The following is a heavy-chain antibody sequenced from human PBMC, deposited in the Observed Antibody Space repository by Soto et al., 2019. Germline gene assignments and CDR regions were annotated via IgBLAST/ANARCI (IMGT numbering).Heavy chain of an antibody. D-gene: IGHD1-7*01. CDR2: INAGNGNT. CDR3: ARILELGYNWFDP. CDR1: GYTFTSYA. J-gene: IGHJ5*02. V-gene: IGHV1-3*01. Sequence: ASVKVSCKASGYTFTSYAMHWVRQAPGQRLEWMGWINAGNGNTKYSQKFQGRVTITRDTSASTACMELSSLRSEDTAVYYCARILELGYNWFDPWGQGTLVTVSS.